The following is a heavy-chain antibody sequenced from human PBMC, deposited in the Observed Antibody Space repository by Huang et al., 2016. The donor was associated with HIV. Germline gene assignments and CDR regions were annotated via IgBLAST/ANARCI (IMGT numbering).Heavy chain of an antibody. CDR2: IYWDDDK. V-gene: IGHV2-5*02. CDR1: GFSLNTKGVG. Sequence: QITLKESGPTLIKPTQTLTLTCSFSGFSLNTKGVGVGWIRQPPGKALEWLVLIYWDDDKRYTPSLKNRITITKDTTKNHVVLTMTNMDPMDTRTYYCAHIGRLGDYYMNVWGNGTTVTVSS. J-gene: IGHJ6*03. CDR3: AHIGRLGDYYMNV. D-gene: IGHD3-16*01.